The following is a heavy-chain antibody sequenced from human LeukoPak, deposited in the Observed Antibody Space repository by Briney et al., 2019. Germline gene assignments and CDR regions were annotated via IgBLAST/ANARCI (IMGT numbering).Heavy chain of an antibody. V-gene: IGHV3-30-3*01. D-gene: IGHD6-19*01. CDR2: ISYDGSNK. CDR3: AREEVAGTDY. Sequence: GSLRLSCAASGFTFSSYAMRWVRQAPGKGLEWVAVISYDGSNKYYADSVKGRFTISRDNSKNTLYLQMNSLRAEDTAVYYCAREEVAGTDYWGQGTLVTVSS. J-gene: IGHJ4*02. CDR1: GFTFSSYA.